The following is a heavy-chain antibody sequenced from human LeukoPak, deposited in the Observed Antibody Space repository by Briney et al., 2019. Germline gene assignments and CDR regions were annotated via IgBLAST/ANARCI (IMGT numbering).Heavy chain of an antibody. V-gene: IGHV4-59*01. CDR3: ARTSGSYFYYYGMDV. J-gene: IGHJ6*02. CDR2: IYYSGST. Sequence: SETLSLTCTVSGGSIISYYWSWIRQPPVKGLEWIGYIYYSGSTNYNPSLKSRVTISVDTSKNQFSLKLSSVTAADTAVYYCARTSGSYFYYYGMDVWGQGTTVTVSS. D-gene: IGHD1-26*01. CDR1: GGSIISYY.